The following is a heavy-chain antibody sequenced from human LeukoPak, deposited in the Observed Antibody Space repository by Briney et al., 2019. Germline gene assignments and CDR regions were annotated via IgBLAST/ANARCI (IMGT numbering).Heavy chain of an antibody. Sequence: SETLSLTCAVYGGSFSGYYWSWIRQPPGKGLEWIGEINHSGSTNYNPSLKSRVTISVDTSKNQSSLKLSSVTAADTAVYYCARIRSVVVVAARSSGYYYGMDVWGQGTTVTVSS. CDR3: ARIRSVVVVAARSSGYYYGMDV. D-gene: IGHD2-15*01. V-gene: IGHV4-34*01. CDR1: GGSFSGYY. CDR2: INHSGST. J-gene: IGHJ6*02.